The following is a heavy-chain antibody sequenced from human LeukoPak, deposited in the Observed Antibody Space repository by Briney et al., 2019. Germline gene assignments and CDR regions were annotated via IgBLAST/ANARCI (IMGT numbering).Heavy chain of an antibody. V-gene: IGHV3-48*01. J-gene: IGHJ4*02. CDR1: GFTFSSYS. CDR3: ARARGSGSPFDY. Sequence: GSLRLSCAASGFTFSSYSMNWVRQAPGKGLEWVSYISSSSSTIYYADSVKGRFTISRDNSKNTLYLQMNSLRAEDTAVYYCARARGSGSPFDYWGQGTLVTVSS. CDR2: ISSSSSTI. D-gene: IGHD3-10*01.